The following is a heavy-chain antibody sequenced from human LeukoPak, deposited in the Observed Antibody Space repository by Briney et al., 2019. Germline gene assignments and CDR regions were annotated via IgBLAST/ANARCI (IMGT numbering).Heavy chain of an antibody. CDR3: ATARSLDY. CDR2: IKQDGSEK. J-gene: IGHJ4*02. CDR1: GFTSSSYW. V-gene: IGHV3-7*01. Sequence: PGGSLRLSCAASGFTSSSYWMSWVRPAPGKGLEWVAHIKQDGSEKYYVNSVKGRFTISRDNAKNSLYLQMSSLRADDTAVYFCATARSLDYWGQGTLVTDSS.